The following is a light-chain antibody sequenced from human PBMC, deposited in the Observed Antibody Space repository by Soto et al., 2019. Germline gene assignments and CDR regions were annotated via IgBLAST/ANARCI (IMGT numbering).Light chain of an antibody. V-gene: IGKV3-11*01. CDR1: QTVRNN. Sequence: VLTQSPATLSLSAGDSATLSCRASQTVRNNLAWYQQRPGQAPRLLIYDASSRATGIPARLSGSGSGTDLNLTISRLEPEDFAVYYCQKHSNWPLTFGGGTKVDIK. CDR3: QKHSNWPLT. J-gene: IGKJ4*01. CDR2: DAS.